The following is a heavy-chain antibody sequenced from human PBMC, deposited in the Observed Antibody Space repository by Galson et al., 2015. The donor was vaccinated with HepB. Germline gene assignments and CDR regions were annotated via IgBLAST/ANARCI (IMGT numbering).Heavy chain of an antibody. CDR2: ISYDGRTQ. J-gene: IGHJ4*02. D-gene: IGHD6-19*01. V-gene: IGHV3-30*03. Sequence: SLRLSCAASGFTLSSYAIHWVRQAPGKGLEWVTVISYDGRTQNYADSVMGRFTISRDNSKDTVYLQMSSLRADDTAVYYCARDSGYVSGWYAGRGGFCYWGQGALVIVSS. CDR3: ARDSGYVSGWYAGRGGFCY. CDR1: GFTLSSYA.